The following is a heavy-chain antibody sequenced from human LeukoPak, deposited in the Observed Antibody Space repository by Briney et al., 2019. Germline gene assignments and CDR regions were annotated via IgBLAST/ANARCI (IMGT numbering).Heavy chain of an antibody. CDR1: GFTFSNFA. D-gene: IGHD3-10*01. Sequence: PGGSLRLSCAASGFTFSNFAMSWVRQAPGKGLEWVSAMSSVTYYADSVKGRFTISRDDSKSTLSLQMNSLRAEDTAVYYCAKASFSGSGGNHKHFDSWGQGTLVTVSS. V-gene: IGHV3-23*01. CDR2: MSSVT. J-gene: IGHJ4*02. CDR3: AKASFSGSGGNHKHFDS.